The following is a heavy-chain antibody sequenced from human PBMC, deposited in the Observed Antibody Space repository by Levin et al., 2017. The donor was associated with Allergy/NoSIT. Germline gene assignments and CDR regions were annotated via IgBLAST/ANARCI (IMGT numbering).Heavy chain of an antibody. CDR1: GFSFSSYG. D-gene: IGHD6-19*01. V-gene: IGHV3-30*18. Sequence: LSLTCAASGFSFSSYGMHWVRQAPGKGLEWVASISYDGSNRNYADSEKGRITVSRDNSKNTLYLQMNSLRAEDTAVYYCAKDKGGGGSGWRRGFDYWGQGTLVIVSS. J-gene: IGHJ4*02. CDR2: ISYDGSNR. CDR3: AKDKGGGGSGWRRGFDY.